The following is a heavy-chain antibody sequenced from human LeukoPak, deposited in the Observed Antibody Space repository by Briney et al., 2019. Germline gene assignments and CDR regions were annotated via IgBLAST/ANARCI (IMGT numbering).Heavy chain of an antibody. D-gene: IGHD3-10*01. Sequence: RASVKVSCKASGGTFSSYAISWVRQAPGQGLEWMGRIIPILGIANYAQKFQGRVTITADKSTSTAYMELSSLRSEDTAVYYCARDSSYYGSGSYYRDDYWGQGTLVTVSS. CDR1: GGTFSSYA. CDR3: ARDSSYYGSGSYYRDDY. J-gene: IGHJ4*02. CDR2: IIPILGIA. V-gene: IGHV1-69*04.